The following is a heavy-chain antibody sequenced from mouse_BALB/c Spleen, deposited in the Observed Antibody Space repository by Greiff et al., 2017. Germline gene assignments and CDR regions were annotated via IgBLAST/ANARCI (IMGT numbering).Heavy chain of an antibody. J-gene: IGHJ4*01. D-gene: IGHD2-14*01. V-gene: IGHV5-4*02. CDR1: GFTFSDYY. CDR2: ISDGGSYT. CDR3: ARIGTTYYYAMDY. Sequence: EVNVVESGGGLVKPGGSLKLSCAASGFTFSDYYMYWVRQTPEKRLDWVATISDGGSYTYYPDSVKGRFTISRDNAKNNLYLQMSSLKSEDTAMYYCARIGTTYYYAMDYWGQGTSVTVSS.